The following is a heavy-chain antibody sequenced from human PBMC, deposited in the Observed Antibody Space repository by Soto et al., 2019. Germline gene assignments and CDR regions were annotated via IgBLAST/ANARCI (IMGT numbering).Heavy chain of an antibody. D-gene: IGHD3-10*01. CDR3: ARDYYGSGSYYNF. Sequence: ASVKVSCKASGYTFTSYYMHWVRQATGQGLEWMGRINPSSGSTSYAQKFQGRVTMTRDTSISTAYMELSSLRSDDTAVYYCARDYYGSGSYYNFWGQGTLVTVSS. CDR2: INPSSGST. CDR1: GYTFTSYY. V-gene: IGHV1-46*01. J-gene: IGHJ4*02.